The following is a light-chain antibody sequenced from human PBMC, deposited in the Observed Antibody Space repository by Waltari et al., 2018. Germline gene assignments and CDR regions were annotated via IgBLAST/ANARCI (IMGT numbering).Light chain of an antibody. Sequence: EIVLTPSPGTLSLSPGDRATLSCRASQSVTNNYLAWYQQKPGQAPRLFIYGASSRATGIPDRFSGSGSGTDFTLTISRLEPEDFAVYYCHQYGSSPWTFGQGTKVEIK. J-gene: IGKJ1*01. CDR1: QSVTNNY. CDR3: HQYGSSPWT. CDR2: GAS. V-gene: IGKV3-20*01.